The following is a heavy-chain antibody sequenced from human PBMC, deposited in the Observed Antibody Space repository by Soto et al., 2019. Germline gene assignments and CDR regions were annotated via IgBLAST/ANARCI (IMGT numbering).Heavy chain of an antibody. CDR3: AMLGIAAAGTPWVPRDVFDI. CDR2: INPNSGGT. V-gene: IGHV1-2*04. D-gene: IGHD6-13*01. CDR1: GYTFTGYY. J-gene: IGHJ3*02. Sequence: ASVKVSCKASGYTFTGYYMVWVRHAPGQGLEWMGWINPNSGGTNYAQKFQGWVTMTRDTSISTAYMELSRLRSDDTAVYYCAMLGIAAAGTPWVPRDVFDIWGQGTMVTVSS.